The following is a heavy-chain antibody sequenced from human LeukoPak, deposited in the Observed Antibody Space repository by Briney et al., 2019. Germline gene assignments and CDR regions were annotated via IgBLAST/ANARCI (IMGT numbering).Heavy chain of an antibody. D-gene: IGHD7-27*01. Sequence: SETLSLTCTVSGGSISSYYWSWIRQPPGKGLEWIGYIYYSGSTNYNPSLKSRVTISVDTSKNQFSLKLSSVTAADTAVYYCARGWGKNYFDYWGQGTLVTVSS. J-gene: IGHJ4*02. CDR2: IYYSGST. V-gene: IGHV4-59*01. CDR1: GGSISSYY. CDR3: ARGWGKNYFDY.